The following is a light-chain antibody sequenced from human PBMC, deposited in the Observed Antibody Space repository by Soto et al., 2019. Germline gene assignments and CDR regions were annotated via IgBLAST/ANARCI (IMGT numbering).Light chain of an antibody. CDR1: QSVSSN. J-gene: IGKJ1*01. CDR2: GAY. CDR3: KQYNNWPRT. Sequence: EVVLTQSPATLSVSPGDRATLSCRASQSVSSNLAWYQQKPGQAPRLLIYGAYTRATGIPARFSGSGSGTEFTLTIRSLQSEDFAVYYCKQYNNWPRTFGQGTKVDI. V-gene: IGKV3-15*01.